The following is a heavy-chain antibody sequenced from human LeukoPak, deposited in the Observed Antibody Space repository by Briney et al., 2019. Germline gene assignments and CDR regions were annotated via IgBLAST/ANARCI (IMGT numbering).Heavy chain of an antibody. Sequence: GGSLRLSCAASGFTFSSYSMNWVRQAPGKGLEWVSSISSSSSYIYYADSVKGRFTISRDNAKNSLYLHLNSLRVEDTAVYYCAELGITMIGGVWGKGTTVTISS. CDR2: ISSSSSYI. D-gene: IGHD3-10*02. J-gene: IGHJ6*04. CDR3: AELGITMIGGV. V-gene: IGHV3-21*01. CDR1: GFTFSSYS.